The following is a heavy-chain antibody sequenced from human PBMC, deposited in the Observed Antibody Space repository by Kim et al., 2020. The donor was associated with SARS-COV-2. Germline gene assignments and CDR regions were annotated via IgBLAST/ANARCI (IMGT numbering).Heavy chain of an antibody. J-gene: IGHJ4*02. Sequence: GGSLRLSCAASGFTFSSYSMNWVRQAPGKGLEWVSSISSSSSYIYYADSVKGRFTISRDNAKNSLYLQMNSLRAEDTAVYYCARGYSSSWYPVDYWGQGTLVTVSS. D-gene: IGHD6-13*01. CDR3: ARGYSSSWYPVDY. V-gene: IGHV3-21*01. CDR1: GFTFSSYS. CDR2: ISSSSSYI.